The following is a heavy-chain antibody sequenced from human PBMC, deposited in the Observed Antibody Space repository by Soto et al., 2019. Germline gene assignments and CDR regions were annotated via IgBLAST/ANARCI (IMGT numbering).Heavy chain of an antibody. CDR1: GFTFSSYG. D-gene: IGHD3-3*01. Sequence: GSLRLSCAASGFTFSSYGMHWVRQAPGKGLEWVAVISYDGSNKYYADSVKGRFTISRDNSKNTLYLQMNSLRAEDTAVYYCAKGFDAFNDFWSGGIDVRAQGTTVTVSS. J-gene: IGHJ6*02. CDR3: AKGFDAFNDFWSGGIDV. V-gene: IGHV3-30*18. CDR2: ISYDGSNK.